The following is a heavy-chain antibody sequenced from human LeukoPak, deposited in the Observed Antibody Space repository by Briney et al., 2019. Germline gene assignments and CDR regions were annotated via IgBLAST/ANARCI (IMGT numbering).Heavy chain of an antibody. CDR2: ISTNSGDT. J-gene: IGHJ4*02. D-gene: IGHD3-9*01. Sequence: ASVKVSCKTTGYTFSSHGISWVRQAPGQGLEWMGWISTNSGDTKFAQKFQGRVTMTTETSTNTAYMELRSLRFDDTAIYYCARDKRYAFDNWGRGTLVSVSS. V-gene: IGHV1-18*01. CDR1: GYTFSSHG. CDR3: ARDKRYAFDN.